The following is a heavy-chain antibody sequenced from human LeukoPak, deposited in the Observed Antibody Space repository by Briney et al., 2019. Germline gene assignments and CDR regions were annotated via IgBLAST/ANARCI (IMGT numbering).Heavy chain of an antibody. J-gene: IGHJ4*02. CDR2: ISSSSSYI. Sequence: GGSLRLSCAASGFTFSSYSMDWVRQAPGKGLEWVSSISSSSSYIYYADSVEGRFTISRDNAKNSLYLQMNSLRAEDTAVYYCARDRKKRVDYWGQGTLVTVSS. V-gene: IGHV3-21*01. D-gene: IGHD1-14*01. CDR3: ARDRKKRVDY. CDR1: GFTFSSYS.